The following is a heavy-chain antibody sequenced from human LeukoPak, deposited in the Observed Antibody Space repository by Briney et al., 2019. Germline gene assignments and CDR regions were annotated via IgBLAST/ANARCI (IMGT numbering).Heavy chain of an antibody. CDR1: GFTFSSYS. V-gene: IGHV3-7*01. Sequence: GGSLRLSCAASGFTFSSYSMNWVRQAPGKGLEWLATIKQDGSETHYLDSVKGRLSISRDNAKNSLYLQINSLRAEDTAVYYCARGGGWDQLLCHYWGQGTLVIVSS. CDR3: ARGGGWDQLLCHY. CDR2: IKQDGSET. D-gene: IGHD2-2*01. J-gene: IGHJ4*02.